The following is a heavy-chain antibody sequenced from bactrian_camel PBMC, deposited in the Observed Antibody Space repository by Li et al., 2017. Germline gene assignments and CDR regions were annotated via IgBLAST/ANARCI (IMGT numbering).Heavy chain of an antibody. CDR1: GFTSSTYA. V-gene: IGHV3S31*01. J-gene: IGHJ4*01. D-gene: IGHD2*01. CDR3: AEDSASDLNSSGAEYYRY. CDR2: INSGGGST. Sequence: VQLVESGGGLVQPGGSLRLSCAASGFTSSTYAMSWVRRAPRKGLEWVSAINSGGGSTYYVDSVKGRFTISRDNAKNTLYLQLNSLKTEDTAMYYCAEDSASDLNSSGAEYYRYWGQGTQVTVS.